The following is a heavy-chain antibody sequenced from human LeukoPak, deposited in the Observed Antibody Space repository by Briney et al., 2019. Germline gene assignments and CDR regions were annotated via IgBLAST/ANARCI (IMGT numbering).Heavy chain of an antibody. J-gene: IGHJ4*02. V-gene: IGHV1-8*01. D-gene: IGHD3-22*01. CDR3: ARDNYYDSSGYPLYYFDY. CDR1: GYTFTSYD. Sequence: ASVKVSCKASGYTFTSYDINWVRQATGQGLEWMGWMNPNSGNTGYAQKFQGRVTMTRNTSISTAYMELSSLRSEDTAVYYCARDNYYDSSGYPLYYFDYWGQGTLVTVSS. CDR2: MNPNSGNT.